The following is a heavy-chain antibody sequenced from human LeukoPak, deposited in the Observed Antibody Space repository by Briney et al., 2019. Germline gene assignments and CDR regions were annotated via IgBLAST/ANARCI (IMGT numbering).Heavy chain of an antibody. CDR3: AREGELSPKYYFDY. D-gene: IGHD3-16*02. CDR1: GFTFSSYA. V-gene: IGHV3-30*01. J-gene: IGHJ4*02. Sequence: PGGSLRPSCAASGFTFSSYAMHWVRQAPGKGLEWVAVISYDGSNKYYADSVKGRFTISRDNSKNTLYLQMNSLRAEDTAVYYCAREGELSPKYYFDYWGQGTLVTVSS. CDR2: ISYDGSNK.